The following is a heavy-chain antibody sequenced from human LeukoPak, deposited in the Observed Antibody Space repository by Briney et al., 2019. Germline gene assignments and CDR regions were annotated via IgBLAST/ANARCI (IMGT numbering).Heavy chain of an antibody. CDR2: IYYSGDT. J-gene: IGHJ3*01. CDR1: RGSIISTSHY. Sequence: SETLSLTCSVSRGSIISTSHYWGWIRQPPGKGLEWIGSIYYSGDTYYNPSLKSRVTISVDTSRNQFSLRLTSVTAADTAVYYSARSVGIAVAEDAFSLWGQGTMVTVSS. CDR3: ARSVGIAVAEDAFSL. D-gene: IGHD6-19*01. V-gene: IGHV4-39*01.